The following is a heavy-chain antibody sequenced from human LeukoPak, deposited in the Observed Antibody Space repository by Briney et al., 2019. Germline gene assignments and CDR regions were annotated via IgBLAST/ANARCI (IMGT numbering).Heavy chain of an antibody. D-gene: IGHD4-17*01. Sequence: SETLSLTCTVSGGSISSGDYYWSWIRQPPGKGLEWIGYIYYSGSTYYNPSLKSRVTISVDTSKNQFSLELSSVTAADTAVYYCARITTTVTRVDDYWGQGTLVTVSS. V-gene: IGHV4-30-4*01. J-gene: IGHJ4*02. CDR3: ARITTTVTRVDDY. CDR2: IYYSGST. CDR1: GGSISSGDYY.